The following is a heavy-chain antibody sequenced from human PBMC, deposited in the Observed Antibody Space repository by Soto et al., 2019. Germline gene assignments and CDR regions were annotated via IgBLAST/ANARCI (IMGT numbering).Heavy chain of an antibody. CDR3: ARDPGGARGFDF. CDR2: MSPYNGHT. V-gene: IGHV1-18*01. D-gene: IGHD3-10*01. CDR1: GSPFTVFG. J-gene: IGHJ5*01. Sequence: QVQLMQSGPEVKKPGASVKVSCKASGSPFTVFGITWVRQAPGQGLEWMGWMSPYNGHTNYAQKLQGRVTMTPDTSTSTAYMELRSLRSDDTAVYYCARDPGGARGFDFWGQGTLVTVSS.